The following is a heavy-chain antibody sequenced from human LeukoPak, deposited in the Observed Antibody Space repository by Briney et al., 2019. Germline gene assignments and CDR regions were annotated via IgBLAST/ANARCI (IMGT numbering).Heavy chain of an antibody. V-gene: IGHV5-51*01. CDR2: IYPGDSDT. CDR1: GYSFTSYW. CDR3: ARHTSGYYYDSSGYYRLDY. Sequence: GESLKISCKGSGYSFTSYWIGWVRQMPGKGLEWMGIIYPGDSDTRYSPSFQGQVTISADKSISTAYLQWSSLKASDTAMYYCARHTSGYYYDSSGYYRLDYWGQGTLVTVSS. D-gene: IGHD3-22*01. J-gene: IGHJ4*02.